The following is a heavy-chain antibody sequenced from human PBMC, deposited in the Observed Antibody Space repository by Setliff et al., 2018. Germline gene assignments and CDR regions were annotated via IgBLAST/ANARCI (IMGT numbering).Heavy chain of an antibody. CDR3: AREGAHTIMGKRTFDY. D-gene: IGHD5-18*01. V-gene: IGHV3-21*01. CDR2: ISSTSSYI. J-gene: IGHJ4*02. Sequence: GGSLRLSCAASGFIFSTYTMNWVRQTPGKGLEWVSSISSTSSYIYYADSMKGRFTISRDNAKNSLYLQMNGLRVDDTAVYYCAREGAHTIMGKRTFDYWGQGTLVTVPQ. CDR1: GFIFSTYT.